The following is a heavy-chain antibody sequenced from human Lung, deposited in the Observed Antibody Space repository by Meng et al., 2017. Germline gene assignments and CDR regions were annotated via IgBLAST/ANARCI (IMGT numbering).Heavy chain of an antibody. Sequence: QVQLQESGPGLVKPSGTLSLTCAVSGASIDTDNWWTWVRQSPGKGLEWIGEIHHSGSTNYNPSLKSRVILSADKSKNQFSLKVNSVTAADTAVYYCARGYYSDSHWGQGTLVTVSS. CDR2: IHHSGST. CDR3: ARGYYSDSH. D-gene: IGHD3-22*01. V-gene: IGHV4-4*02. J-gene: IGHJ4*02. CDR1: GASIDTDNW.